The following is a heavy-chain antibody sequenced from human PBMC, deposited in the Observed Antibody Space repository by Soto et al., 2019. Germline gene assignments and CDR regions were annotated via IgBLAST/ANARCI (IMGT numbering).Heavy chain of an antibody. CDR3: VSRGAGIDY. J-gene: IGHJ4*02. D-gene: IGHD6-13*01. V-gene: IGHV1-8*01. CDR1: GYSFTTFD. Sequence: QVHLEQSGAEVRKPGASVKVSCKTSGYSFTTFDISWVRQATGQGLEWMGWMNPRSGDADYAQNFPGRVTMTREPSITTAYMELSALSSDDTAVYYCVSRGAGIDYWGQGTLVTVSS. CDR2: MNPRSGDA.